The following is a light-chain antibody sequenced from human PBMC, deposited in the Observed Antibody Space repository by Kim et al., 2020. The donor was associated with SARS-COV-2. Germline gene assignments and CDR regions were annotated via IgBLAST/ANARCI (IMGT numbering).Light chain of an antibody. CDR1: QCISSW. Sequence: GDRVTVTCPSSQCISSWLAWYQQKPGKAPKLLIYDASSLKSGVPSRFSGSRSETEFTLTINSLQPDDFATYYCQQYNSYTFGQGTKLGI. J-gene: IGKJ2*01. V-gene: IGKV1-5*01. CDR3: QQYNSYT. CDR2: DAS.